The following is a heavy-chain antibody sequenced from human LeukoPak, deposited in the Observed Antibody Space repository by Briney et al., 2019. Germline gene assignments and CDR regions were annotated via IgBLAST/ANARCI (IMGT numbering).Heavy chain of an antibody. CDR1: GFTFNNYN. Sequence: QPGGSLRLSCVASGFTFNNYNMNWVRQAPGKGLEWVAVISYDGSNKYYADSVKGRFTISRDNSKNTLYLQMNSLRAEDTAVYYCASRHYDFGYYWGQGTLVTVSP. V-gene: IGHV3-30*03. D-gene: IGHD4-17*01. J-gene: IGHJ4*02. CDR2: ISYDGSNK. CDR3: ASRHYDFGYY.